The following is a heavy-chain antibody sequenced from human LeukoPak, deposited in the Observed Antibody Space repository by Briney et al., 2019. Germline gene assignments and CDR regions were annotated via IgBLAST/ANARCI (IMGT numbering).Heavy chain of an antibody. CDR2: INHSGST. D-gene: IGHD2-2*01. V-gene: IGHV4-34*01. CDR3: ARGRVPENY. CDR1: GESFSGYC. J-gene: IGHJ4*02. Sequence: SETLSLTCAVYGESFSGYCWSWIRQPPGKGLEWIGEINHSGSTNYNPSLKSRVTISVDTSKNEFSLKLSSVTAADTAVYYCARGRVPENYWGQGTLVTVSS.